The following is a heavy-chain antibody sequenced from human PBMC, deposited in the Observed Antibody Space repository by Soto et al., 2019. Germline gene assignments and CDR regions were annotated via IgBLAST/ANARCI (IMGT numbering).Heavy chain of an antibody. Sequence: SVKVSCKASGGTFSSYAISWVRQAPGQGLEWMGGIIPIFGTANYAQKFQGRVTITADESTSTAYMELSSLRSEDTAVYYCARWGSGYSRRQGRRLNWFDPWGQGTLVTVSS. CDR2: IIPIFGTA. CDR1: GGTFSSYA. CDR3: ARWGSGYSRRQGRRLNWFDP. V-gene: IGHV1-69*13. J-gene: IGHJ5*02. D-gene: IGHD6-13*01.